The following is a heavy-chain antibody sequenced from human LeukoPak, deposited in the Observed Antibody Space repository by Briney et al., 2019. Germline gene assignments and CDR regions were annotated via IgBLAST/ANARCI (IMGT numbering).Heavy chain of an antibody. CDR3: AKDWHILTGRNCFDP. V-gene: IGHV1-18*01. CDR1: GYTFSNYG. CDR2: VTSYNGDT. J-gene: IGHJ5*02. D-gene: IGHD3-9*01. Sequence: ASVKVSCKASGYTFSNYGISWVRQAPGQGLEWVGWVTSYNGDTNYAQRFQGRVTMSTDTSTSTAYMELRSLRFDDTAIYYCAKDWHILTGRNCFDPWGQGTLVTGSS.